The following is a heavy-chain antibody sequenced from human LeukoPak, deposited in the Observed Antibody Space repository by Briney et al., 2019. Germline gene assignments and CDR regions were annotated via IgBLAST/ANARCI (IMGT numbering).Heavy chain of an antibody. CDR3: AKDGAQYSSGPECDP. V-gene: IGHV3-23*01. J-gene: IGHJ5*02. Sequence: PGGSLRLSCAASGLPFSGTAMSWVRQAPGKGLEWVSAISHDGMNAYYADSVKGRFTTSRDNSKKTVSLEMSSLTAADTGVYYCAKDGAQYSSGPECDPRGQGALVTVSP. CDR1: GLPFSGTA. CDR2: ISHDGMNA. D-gene: IGHD6-19*01.